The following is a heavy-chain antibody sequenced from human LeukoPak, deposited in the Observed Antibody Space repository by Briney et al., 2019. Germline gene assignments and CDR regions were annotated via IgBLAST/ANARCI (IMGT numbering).Heavy chain of an antibody. CDR3: ARVSWRAAAGIWSSDWCPFDY. CDR2: IYYSGST. D-gene: IGHD6-13*01. V-gene: IGHV4-39*01. J-gene: IGHJ4*02. CDR1: GGSISSSSYY. Sequence: TSSETLSLTCTVSGGSISSSSYYWGWIRQPPGKGLEWIGSIYYSGSTYYNPSLKSRVTISVDTSKNQFSLKLSSVTAADTAVYYCARVSWRAAAGIWSSDWCPFDYWGQGTLVTVSS.